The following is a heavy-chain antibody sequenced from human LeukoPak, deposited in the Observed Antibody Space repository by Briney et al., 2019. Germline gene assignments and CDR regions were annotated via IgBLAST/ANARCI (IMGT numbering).Heavy chain of an antibody. CDR2: NNSEGSST. Sequence: GGSVRLYCGAWRFTFSCYWMHWLRQAQGKGLVWVSRNNSEGSSTSYADSVKGRFTFSRDNAKNTLSLQMNSLRAGDTALYYCARANTDYYDRSDYSVDYWGQGTLVTVSS. J-gene: IGHJ4*02. V-gene: IGHV3-74*01. D-gene: IGHD3-22*01. CDR1: RFTFSCYW. CDR3: ARANTDYYDRSDYSVDY.